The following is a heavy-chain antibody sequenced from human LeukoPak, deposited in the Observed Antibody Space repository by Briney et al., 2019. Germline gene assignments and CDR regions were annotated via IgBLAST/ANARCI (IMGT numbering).Heavy chain of an antibody. CDR3: ARSFYDSSGYPNFDY. CDR1: GYSFSTYS. V-gene: IGHV3-21*01. D-gene: IGHD3-22*01. CDR2: ISTGSSYI. Sequence: PGGSLRLSCAASGYSFSTYSMNWVRQAPGKGLEWVSFISTGSSYIYYADPVKGRFTISRDNAKKSLYLQMNSLRAEDTAVYFCARSFYDSSGYPNFDYWGQGTLVTVSS. J-gene: IGHJ4*02.